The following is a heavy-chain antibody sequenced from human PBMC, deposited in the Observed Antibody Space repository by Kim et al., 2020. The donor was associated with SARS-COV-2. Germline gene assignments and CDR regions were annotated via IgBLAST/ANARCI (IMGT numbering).Heavy chain of an antibody. CDR2: MKSKSDGGTT. CDR1: GFTFSNAW. D-gene: IGHD3-10*01. V-gene: IGHV3-15*01. Sequence: GGSLRLSCAASGFTFSNAWMSWVRQAPGKGLDWVGRMKSKSDGGTTDYAAPVKGRFTISRDDSKNTLYLQMNSLKTEDTAVYYCTSAGALVWFGEFDHDYWGQGTLVPVSS. CDR3: TSAGALVWFGEFDHDY. J-gene: IGHJ4*02.